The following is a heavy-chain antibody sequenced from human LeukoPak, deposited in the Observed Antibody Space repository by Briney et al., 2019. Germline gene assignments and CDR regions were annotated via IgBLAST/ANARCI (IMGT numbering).Heavy chain of an antibody. CDR2: NYYSGST. CDR3: ARGDGYNYY. D-gene: IGHD5-24*01. V-gene: IGHV4-59*01. J-gene: IGHJ4*02. Sequence: PSETLSLTCTVSGGSISSYYWSWIRPPPGKGLESIGYNYYSGSTNYNPSLKSRVTISVDTSKNQFSLKLSSVTAADTAVYYCARGDGYNYYWGQGTLVTVSS. CDR1: GGSISSYY.